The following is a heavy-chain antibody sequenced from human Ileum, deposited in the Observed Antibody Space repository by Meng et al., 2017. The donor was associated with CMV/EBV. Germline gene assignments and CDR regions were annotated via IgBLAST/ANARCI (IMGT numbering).Heavy chain of an antibody. CDR2: MKTKTDDGTI. J-gene: IGHJ5*02. Sequence: SGFSFNAAWMSWVRQAPGKGLEWVARMKTKTDDGTIDYAAPVQGRFTISRDDSQNILYLQMNSLKIEDTAVYYCTTFYTSSSLWFDPWGQGTLVTVSS. CDR1: GFSFNAAW. V-gene: IGHV3-15*01. D-gene: IGHD3-3*01. CDR3: TTFYTSSSLWFDP.